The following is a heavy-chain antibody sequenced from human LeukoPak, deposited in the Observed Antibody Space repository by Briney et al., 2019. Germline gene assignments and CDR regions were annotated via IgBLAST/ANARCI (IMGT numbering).Heavy chain of an antibody. J-gene: IGHJ4*02. CDR2: IYYSGST. D-gene: IGHD3-10*01. V-gene: IGHV4-39*01. CDR3: ARHYGP. Sequence: SQTLSLTCTVSGGSISGSSYYWGWIRQPPGKGLEWIGSIYYSGSTYYNPSLKSRVTISVDTSKNQFSLKLNSVTATDTAAYYCARHYGPWGQGTLVTVSS. CDR1: GGSISGSSYY.